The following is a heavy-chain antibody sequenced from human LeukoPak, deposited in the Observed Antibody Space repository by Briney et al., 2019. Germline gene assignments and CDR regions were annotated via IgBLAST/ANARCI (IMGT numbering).Heavy chain of an antibody. V-gene: IGHV3-7*01. CDR2: IKEDGSDK. CDR1: GFIFSTYW. Sequence: GGSLRLSCAASGFIFSTYWMAWVRQAPGKGLEWVANIKEDGSDKNYVVSMKGRFTISRDNAKNSLYLQMNSLRAEDTAVYYCVRDWGYDSSGYWQKYFDTWGQGTLVTVSS. CDR3: VRDWGYDSSGYWQKYFDT. D-gene: IGHD3-22*01. J-gene: IGHJ4*02.